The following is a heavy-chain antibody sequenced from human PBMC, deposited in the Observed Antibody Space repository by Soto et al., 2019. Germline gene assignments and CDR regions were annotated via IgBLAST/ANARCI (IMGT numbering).Heavy chain of an antibody. CDR1: GYSFTSYW. V-gene: IGHV5-51*01. D-gene: IGHD2-2*03. Sequence: GESLKISCKGSGYSFTSYWIGWVRQMPGKGLEWMGIIYPGDSDTRYSPSFQGQVTISADKSISTAYLQWSSLKASDTAMYYCARPIGYCSSTSCYGGSRGWYFDLWGRGTLVTVSS. CDR2: IYPGDSDT. J-gene: IGHJ2*01. CDR3: ARPIGYCSSTSCYGGSRGWYFDL.